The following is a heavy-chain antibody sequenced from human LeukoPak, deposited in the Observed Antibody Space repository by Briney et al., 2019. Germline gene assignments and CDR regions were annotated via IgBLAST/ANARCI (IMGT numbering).Heavy chain of an antibody. Sequence: SETLSLTCTVSGGSISSYYWSWIRQPPGKGLEWIGYIYYSGSTNYNPSLKSRVTISVDTSENQFSLKLSSVTAADTVLSYCEIRGRSGFSGSYFGRTPSAFDIWGQGTMVTVSS. D-gene: IGHD1-26*01. CDR3: EIRGRSGFSGSYFGRTPSAFDI. V-gene: IGHV4-59*08. CDR2: IYYSGST. CDR1: GGSISSYY. J-gene: IGHJ3*02.